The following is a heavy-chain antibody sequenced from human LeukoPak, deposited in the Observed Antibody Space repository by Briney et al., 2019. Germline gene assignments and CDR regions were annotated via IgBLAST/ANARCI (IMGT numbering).Heavy chain of an antibody. CDR1: GFTFSNSY. D-gene: IGHD3-22*01. CDR2: IYPSGNI. V-gene: IGHV3-53*01. Sequence: GGSLRLSCAASGFTFSNSYMSWVRQAPGKGLEWVSLIYPSGNIYYADSVKGRFTISRDNSKNTLFLQMNSLRAEDTAVYYCAKYLYDSSTYSFDYWGQGTLVTVSS. CDR3: AKYLYDSSTYSFDY. J-gene: IGHJ4*02.